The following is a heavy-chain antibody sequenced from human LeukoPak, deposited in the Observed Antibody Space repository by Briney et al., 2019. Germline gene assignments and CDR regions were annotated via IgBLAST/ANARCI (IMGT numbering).Heavy chain of an antibody. CDR2: IKQDGSEK. CDR3: ARGSAYSSSWYYFDY. D-gene: IGHD6-13*01. V-gene: IGHV3-7*01. Sequence: GGSLRLSCAASGLTSSSDWMSWVRQAPGKGLEWVANIKQDGSEKYYVDSVKGRFTISRDNAKNSLYLQMNSLRAEDTAVYYCARGSAYSSSWYYFDYWGQGTLVTVSS. CDR1: GLTSSSDW. J-gene: IGHJ4*02.